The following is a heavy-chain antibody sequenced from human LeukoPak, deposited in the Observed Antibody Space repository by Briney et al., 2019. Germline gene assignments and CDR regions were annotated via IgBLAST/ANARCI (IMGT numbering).Heavy chain of an antibody. V-gene: IGHV4-61*01. J-gene: IGHJ4*02. CDR2: IYHSGNT. D-gene: IGHD3-22*01. Sequence: SETRSLTCTVSGRSVSSGSSFRSWIRQPPGKGLEWIGYIYHSGNTNYNPSLKSRVTISVDTSKSQLSLKLNSVTAADTAVYYCARDRNYYDSSGYYFANWGQGTLVTVSS. CDR1: GRSVSSGSSF. CDR3: ARDRNYYDSSGYYFAN.